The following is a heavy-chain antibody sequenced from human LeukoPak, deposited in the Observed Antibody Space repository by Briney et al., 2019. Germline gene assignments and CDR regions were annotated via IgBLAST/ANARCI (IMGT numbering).Heavy chain of an antibody. CDR2: IYYSGST. V-gene: IGHV4-39*01. J-gene: IGHJ3*02. CDR3: ARPQYDSSGHDAFDI. CDR1: GGSISSSSYY. D-gene: IGHD3-22*01. Sequence: SETLSLTCTVSGGSISSSSYYWGWIRQPPGEGLEWIGSIYYSGSTYYNPSLKSRVTISVDTSKNQFSLKLSSVTAADTAVYYCARPQYDSSGHDAFDIWGQGTMVTVSS.